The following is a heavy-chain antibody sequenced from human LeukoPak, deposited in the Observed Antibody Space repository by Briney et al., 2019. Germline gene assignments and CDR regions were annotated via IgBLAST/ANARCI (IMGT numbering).Heavy chain of an antibody. CDR3: ARGGGSTQFDY. CDR2: IAAGGTFT. D-gene: IGHD3-16*01. J-gene: IGHJ4*02. CDR1: GFTFSSYA. Sequence: QPGGSLRLSCTASGFTFSSYAMNWVRQAPGKGLEWVSGIAAGGTFTYYADSVKGRFTISRDNSRNTLYLQMNSLRAEDTAVYFCARGGGSTQFDYWGQGTLVTVSS. V-gene: IGHV3-23*01.